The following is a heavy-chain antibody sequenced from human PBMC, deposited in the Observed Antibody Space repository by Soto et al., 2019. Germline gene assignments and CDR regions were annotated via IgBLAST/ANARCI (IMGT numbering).Heavy chain of an antibody. CDR3: ARVLAATTYYYYGMDV. V-gene: IGHV1-46*01. CDR2: INPSGGST. J-gene: IGHJ6*02. Sequence: GGSMKVSCKASGYNLTPYYMHWVRQAPGQGLEWMGIINPSGGSTSYAQKFRGRVTMTRDTSTSTVYMELSSLRSEDTAVYYCARVLAATTYYYYGMDVWG. D-gene: IGHD1-26*01. CDR1: GYNLTPYY.